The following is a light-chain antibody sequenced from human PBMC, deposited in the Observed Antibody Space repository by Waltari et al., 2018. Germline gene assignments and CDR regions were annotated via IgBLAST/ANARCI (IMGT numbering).Light chain of an antibody. CDR3: CSYAGSHTWV. V-gene: IGLV2-11*01. CDR2: DVT. CDR1: SNDVGSYRY. Sequence: QSALTQPRSVSGSPGQSVTLSCTGSSNDVGSYRYVSWFQQYPGKAPKLIVHDVTTRPSGVPVRFAGSKSGNTAYLTISGLQAGDAADYYCCSYAGSHTWVFGGGTTLTVL. J-gene: IGLJ3*02.